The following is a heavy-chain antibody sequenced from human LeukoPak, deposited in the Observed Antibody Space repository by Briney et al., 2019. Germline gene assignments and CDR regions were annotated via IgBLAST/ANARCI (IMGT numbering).Heavy chain of an antibody. CDR3: ASLHSSGWYEARY. J-gene: IGHJ4*02. D-gene: IGHD6-19*01. Sequence: SETLSLTCTVSGVSISSSNSYWGWIRQPPGKGLEWIGSIYYSGNTYYNPSLKSRVTISVDTSKNQFSLKLSSVTAADTAVYYCASLHSSGWYEARYWGQGTLVTVSS. CDR1: GVSISSSNSY. V-gene: IGHV4-39*07. CDR2: IYYSGNT.